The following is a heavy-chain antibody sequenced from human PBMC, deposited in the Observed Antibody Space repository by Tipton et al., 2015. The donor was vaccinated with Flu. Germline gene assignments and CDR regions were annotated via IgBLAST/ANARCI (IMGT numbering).Heavy chain of an antibody. D-gene: IGHD3/OR15-3a*01. V-gene: IGHV4-59*12. Sequence: TLSLTCTVSGVSISSYYWSWIRQPPGKGLEWIGYIYYSGSTNYNPSLKSRVTISVDTSNNQFSLKLTSVTAADTGLYYCARDRIVNGFWTGYERYGMDVWGQGTTVTVSS. CDR3: ARDRIVNGFWTGYERYGMDV. CDR2: IYYSGST. CDR1: GVSISSYY. J-gene: IGHJ6*02.